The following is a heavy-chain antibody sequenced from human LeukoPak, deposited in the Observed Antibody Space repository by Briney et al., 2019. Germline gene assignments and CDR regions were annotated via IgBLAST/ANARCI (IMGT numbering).Heavy chain of an antibody. Sequence: ASVTVSCKVSGYTLTQLSMHWVRQAPGKGLEWVGGFGPEDGGIIYAQKFQGRVTMTEDTSTDTAYMELSSLRSEDTAVYYCATTKNRDIVVVPNNWFDPWGQGTLVTVSS. J-gene: IGHJ5*02. CDR3: ATTKNRDIVVVPNNWFDP. V-gene: IGHV1-24*01. CDR1: GYTLTQLS. D-gene: IGHD2-2*01. CDR2: FGPEDGGI.